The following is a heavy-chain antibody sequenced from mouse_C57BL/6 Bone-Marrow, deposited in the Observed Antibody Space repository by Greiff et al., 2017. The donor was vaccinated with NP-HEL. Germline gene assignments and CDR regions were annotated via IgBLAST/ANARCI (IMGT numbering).Heavy chain of an antibody. CDR1: GISITTGNYR. J-gene: IGHJ1*03. V-gene: IGHV3-5*01. Sequence: EVQLQESGPGLVKPSQTVFLTCTVTGISITTGNYRWSWIRQFPGNKLEWIGYIYYSGTITYNPSLTSRTTITRDTPKNQFFLEMNSLTAEDTATYYCARESTVVATWRYFDVWGTGTTVTVSS. CDR2: IYYSGTI. CDR3: ARESTVVATWRYFDV. D-gene: IGHD1-1*01.